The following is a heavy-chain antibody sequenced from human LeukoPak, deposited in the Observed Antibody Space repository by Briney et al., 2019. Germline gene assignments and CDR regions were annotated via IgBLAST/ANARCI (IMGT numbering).Heavy chain of an antibody. J-gene: IGHJ4*02. D-gene: IGHD2/OR15-2a*01. V-gene: IGHV1-3*01. CDR1: GYTFTSYA. CDR3: ARSWAVQDTFYYFDD. CDR2: INAGNGNT. Sequence: ASVKVSCKASGYTFTSYAMHWVRQAPGQRLEWMGWINAGNGNTKYSQKFQGRVTITRDTSATTAYMELNSLRSEDTAVYYCARSWAVQDTFYYFDDWGQGTLVTVSS.